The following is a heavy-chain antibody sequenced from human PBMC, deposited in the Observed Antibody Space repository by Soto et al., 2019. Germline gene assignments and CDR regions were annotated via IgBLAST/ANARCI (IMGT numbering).Heavy chain of an antibody. CDR2: IIPMFGAP. Sequence: QVQLVQSGAEVKKPGSSEKVSCKASGGTFRSNGISWVRQAPGQGLEWMGGIIPMFGAPNYARKFADRVRITADESTATSYMELRSLRYEDTALYYCASHDSSGYYEVDYWGQGTQVTVSA. V-gene: IGHV1-69*01. CDR1: GGTFRSNG. J-gene: IGHJ4*02. CDR3: ASHDSSGYYEVDY. D-gene: IGHD3-22*01.